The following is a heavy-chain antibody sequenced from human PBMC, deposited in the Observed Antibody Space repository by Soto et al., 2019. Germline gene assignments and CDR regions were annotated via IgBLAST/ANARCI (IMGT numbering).Heavy chain of an antibody. CDR1: GCSFSTCA. J-gene: IGHJ2*01. CDR3: APQATGYFVPAEL. D-gene: IGHD2-2*01. Sequence: EVQLLESGGGLVQPGGSLRLSCAASGCSFSTCAVSWVRQAPGKGLEWVSSISASGDTTHYAESVRGRFTISRDNSRNTLHFQMRSRTAEATAIYSWAPQATGYFVPAELWDRATLVTFSS. CDR2: ISASGDTT. V-gene: IGHV3-23*01.